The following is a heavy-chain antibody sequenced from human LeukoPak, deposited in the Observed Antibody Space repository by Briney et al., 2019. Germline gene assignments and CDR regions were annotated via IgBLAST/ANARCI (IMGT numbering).Heavy chain of an antibody. V-gene: IGHV4-34*01. CDR1: GGPFSGYY. Sequence: SETLSLTCAVDGGPFSGYYWSWIRQPPGKWLEWIGEINHSGSTNYNPSLKSRVTISVDTSKNQFSLKLSSVTAADTAVYYCARGPGIAVAVDYWGQGTLVTVSS. J-gene: IGHJ4*02. D-gene: IGHD6-19*01. CDR3: ARGPGIAVAVDY. CDR2: INHSGST.